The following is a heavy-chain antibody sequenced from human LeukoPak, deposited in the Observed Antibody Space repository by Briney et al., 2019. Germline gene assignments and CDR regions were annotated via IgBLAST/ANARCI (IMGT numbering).Heavy chain of an antibody. V-gene: IGHV3-23*01. CDR2: ISGSGGST. CDR3: ATLIVGATRVPNYFDY. J-gene: IGHJ4*02. Sequence: GGSLRLSCAASGFTFSSYAMSWVRQAPGKGLEWVSVISGSGGSTYYADSVKGRFTISRDNSKNTLYMQMNSLRSEDTAVYYCATLIVGATRVPNYFDYWGQGTLVTVSS. D-gene: IGHD1-26*01. CDR1: GFTFSSYA.